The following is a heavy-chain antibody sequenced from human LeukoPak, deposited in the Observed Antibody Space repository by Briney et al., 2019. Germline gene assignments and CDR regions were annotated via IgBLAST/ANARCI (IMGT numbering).Heavy chain of an antibody. Sequence: PSETLSLTCTVSGGSISSYYWSWIRQPPGKGLEWIGYIYYTGSTNYNPSLKSRVTISVDTSKNQFPLKLSSVTAADTAVYYCARSGKSAYILDYWGQGTLVTVSS. CDR3: ARSGKSAYILDY. V-gene: IGHV4-59*01. CDR2: IYYTGST. D-gene: IGHD3-16*01. CDR1: GGSISSYY. J-gene: IGHJ4*02.